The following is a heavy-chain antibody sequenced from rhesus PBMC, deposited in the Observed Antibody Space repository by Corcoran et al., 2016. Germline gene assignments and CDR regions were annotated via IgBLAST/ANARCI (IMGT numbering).Heavy chain of an antibody. CDR3: ANPGALSIF. D-gene: IGHD2-15*01. Sequence: QVQLQESGPGVVKPSETLSLPCAVPGYSISSGSDWLWFRQPPGKGLEWIGDIYGSSGSTNYNPSLNTRVTISKDTSKNQFSLKLSSVTAADTAVYYCANPGALSIFWGPGVLVTVSS. CDR1: GYSISSGSD. J-gene: IGHJ5-1*01. CDR2: IYGSSGST. V-gene: IGHV4-127*01.